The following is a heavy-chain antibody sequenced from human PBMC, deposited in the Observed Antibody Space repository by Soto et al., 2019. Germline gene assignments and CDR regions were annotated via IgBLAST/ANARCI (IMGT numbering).Heavy chain of an antibody. CDR3: ARQADLTALHYYYYYGMDV. Sequence: SETLSLTCTVSGGSISSYYWSWIRQPPGKALEWIGYIYYSGSTNYNPCLKSRVTISVDTSKNQFSLKLSSVTAADTAVYYCARQADLTALHYYYYYGMDVWGQGTTVTVSS. CDR2: IYYSGST. V-gene: IGHV4-59*08. CDR1: GGSISSYY. J-gene: IGHJ6*02. D-gene: IGHD3-3*01.